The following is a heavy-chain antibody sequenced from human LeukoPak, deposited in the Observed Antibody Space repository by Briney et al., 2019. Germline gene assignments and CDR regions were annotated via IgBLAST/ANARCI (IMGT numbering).Heavy chain of an antibody. D-gene: IGHD2-15*01. CDR1: GFTVSSNY. CDR2: IYSGGST. Sequence: GGSLRLSCAASGFTVSSNYMRWVRQAPGKGLEWVSVIYSGGSTYYADSVKGRFTISRDNSKNTLYLQMNSLRAEDTAVYYCAVGGAGYCSGGSCPYYFDYWGQGTLVTVSS. J-gene: IGHJ4*02. V-gene: IGHV3-53*01. CDR3: AVGGAGYCSGGSCPYYFDY.